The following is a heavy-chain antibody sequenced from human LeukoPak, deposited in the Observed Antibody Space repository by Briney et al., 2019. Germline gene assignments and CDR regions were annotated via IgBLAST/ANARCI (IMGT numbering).Heavy chain of an antibody. J-gene: IGHJ4*02. Sequence: VASVKVSCTASGYAFTSYGISWGRHAPGQGMERMGWISVYNGNRNYAQKLQGRVTMTTDTQTSTAYMELRSLRSDDTAVYYCARDSSGFYYVHWGQGTLVTVSS. CDR3: ARDSSGFYYVH. CDR2: ISVYNGNR. D-gene: IGHD3-22*01. CDR1: GYAFTSYG. V-gene: IGHV1-18*01.